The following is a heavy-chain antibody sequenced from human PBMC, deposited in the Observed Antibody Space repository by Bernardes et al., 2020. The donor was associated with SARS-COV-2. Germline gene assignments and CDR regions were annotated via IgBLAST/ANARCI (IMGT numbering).Heavy chain of an antibody. Sequence: GASLKTSSKGADYTTNYYWIGGVRPTPGKGLEWRGINYTGDSDTKASPSFQGRVTISADKTVNTDYLQWSSLKASDTAIYYCARRRYGDFGVDVWGQGTTVTVSS. D-gene: IGHD4-17*01. CDR2: NYTGDSDT. V-gene: IGHV5-51*01. CDR3: ARRRYGDFGVDV. J-gene: IGHJ6*02. CDR1: DYTTNYYW.